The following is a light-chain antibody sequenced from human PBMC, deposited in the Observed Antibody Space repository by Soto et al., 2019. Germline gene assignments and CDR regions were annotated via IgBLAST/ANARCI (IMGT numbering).Light chain of an antibody. CDR2: GVS. CDR3: QQYNKWPLA. V-gene: IGKV3-15*01. J-gene: IGKJ1*01. CDR1: QGVNSN. Sequence: EVVMTQSPVTLSVSPGETATLSCRASQGVNSNLAWYQQKPGQAPRLLVFGVSTRAPGIPARFSGSGSGTEFTLTISSLQSEDFAVYYCQQYNKWPLAFGQGTKVEI.